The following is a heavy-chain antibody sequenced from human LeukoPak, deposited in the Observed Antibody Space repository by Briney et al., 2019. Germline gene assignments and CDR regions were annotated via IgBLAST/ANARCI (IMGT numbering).Heavy chain of an antibody. CDR1: GFTFSSYG. D-gene: IGHD5-18*01. CDR2: ISYDGSNK. J-gene: IGHJ4*02. CDR3: AKEDGAGRYSYGYGFDY. Sequence: GGSLGLSCAASGFTFSSYGMHWVRQAPGKGLEWVAVISYDGSNKYYADSVKGRFTISRDNSKNTLYLQMNSLRAEDTAVYYCAKEDGAGRYSYGYGFDYWGQGTLVTVSS. V-gene: IGHV3-30*18.